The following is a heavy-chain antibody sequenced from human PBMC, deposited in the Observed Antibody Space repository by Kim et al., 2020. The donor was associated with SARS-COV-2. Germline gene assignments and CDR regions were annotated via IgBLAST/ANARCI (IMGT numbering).Heavy chain of an antibody. D-gene: IGHD3-9*01. Sequence: SETLSLTCAVYGGSFSGYYWSWIRQPPGKGLEWIGEINHSGSTNYNPSLKSRVTISVDTSKNQFSLKLSSVTAADTAVYYCARGPGYYNGFTGFDPWGQGTLVTVSS. CDR3: ARGPGYYNGFTGFDP. V-gene: IGHV4-34*01. J-gene: IGHJ5*02. CDR2: INHSGST. CDR1: GGSFSGYY.